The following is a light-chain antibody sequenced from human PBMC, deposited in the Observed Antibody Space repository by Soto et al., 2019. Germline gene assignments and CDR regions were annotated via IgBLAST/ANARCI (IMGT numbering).Light chain of an antibody. V-gene: IGLV1-40*01. CDR3: HSYDMRLSGSV. J-gene: IGLJ3*02. CDR2: GNN. Sequence: QSVLTQPPSVSGAPGQRVTISCTGNNSNIGGGYDVHWYQQLPGPAPKLLIFGNNNRPSGVPDRFSGSKYYASASLAITGLQSEDEADYYCHSYDMRLSGSVFGGGTQLTV. CDR1: NSNIGGGYD.